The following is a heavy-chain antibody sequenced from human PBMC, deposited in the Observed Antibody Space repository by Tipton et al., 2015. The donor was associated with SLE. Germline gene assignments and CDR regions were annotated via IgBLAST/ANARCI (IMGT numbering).Heavy chain of an antibody. CDR3: AGDRTIAAAGTHGY. CDR1: GYTFTSYD. D-gene: IGHD6-13*01. V-gene: IGHV1-18*01. Sequence: QVQLVQSGAEVKKPGASVKVSCKASGYTFTSYDINWVRQATGQGLEWMGWMNPYNGNTNYAQKLQGRVTMTTDTSTRTAYMERRSLRSDDTAVYYCAGDRTIAAAGTHGYWGQGTLVTVSS. J-gene: IGHJ4*02. CDR2: MNPYNGNT.